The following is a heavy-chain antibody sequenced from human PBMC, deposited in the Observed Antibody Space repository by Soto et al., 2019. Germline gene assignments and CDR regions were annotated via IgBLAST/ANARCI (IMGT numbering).Heavy chain of an antibody. CDR1: GFTFSSYE. J-gene: IGHJ4*02. CDR3: ARETHFIDY. CDR2: ISSTGTSM. V-gene: IGHV3-48*03. Sequence: VQLGESGGDLVQPGGSLRLSCAASGFTFSSYEMNWVRQAPGKGLEWVSYISSTGTSMDYADSVKGRFTISRENAKNSLFLQLNSLRDEDTAVYYCARETHFIDYWGQGTLVSVSA.